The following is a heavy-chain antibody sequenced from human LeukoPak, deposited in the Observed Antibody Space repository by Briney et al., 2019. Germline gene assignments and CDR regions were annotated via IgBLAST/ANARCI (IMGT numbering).Heavy chain of an antibody. J-gene: IGHJ4*02. CDR1: GGSISSSSYY. D-gene: IGHD2-8*01. CDR3: ARRLTEYCTKGVCYWFDY. V-gene: IGHV4-39*01. CDR2: IYYSGST. Sequence: SETLSLTRTVSGGSISSSSYYWGWIRQPPGKGVEWIGSIYYSGSTYYNPSLKSRVTISVDTSKNQFSLKLRSVTAADTAVYYCARRLTEYCTKGVCYWFDYWGRGTLVTVS.